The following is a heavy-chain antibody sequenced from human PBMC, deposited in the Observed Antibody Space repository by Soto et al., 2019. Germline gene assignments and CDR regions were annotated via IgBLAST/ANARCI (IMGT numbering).Heavy chain of an antibody. CDR3: ARGGVSTRTFDY. D-gene: IGHD3-3*01. CDR2: IYPSDSDT. CDR1: GYNLAGYW. Sequence: GESLKISCKGSGYNLAGYWIAWVRQMPGKGLELMGIIYPSDSDTRYRPSFQGQATISADKSISSAYLQWSSLRASDTAMYYCARGGVSTRTFDYWGQGTPVTVSS. V-gene: IGHV5-51*01. J-gene: IGHJ4*02.